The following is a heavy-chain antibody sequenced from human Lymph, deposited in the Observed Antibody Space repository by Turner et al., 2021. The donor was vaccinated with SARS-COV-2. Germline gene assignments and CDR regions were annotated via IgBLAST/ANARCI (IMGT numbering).Heavy chain of an antibody. CDR1: VFTFSSYG. J-gene: IGHJ4*02. CDR3: AKGVAGGWLQPNSFDY. D-gene: IGHD5-12*01. CDR2: ISGSGGST. V-gene: IGHV3-23*01. Sequence: EVQLLESGGCLVQPGGSLRLSCAASVFTFSSYGMSWVRQAPGKWLECVSAISGSGGSTYYADSVKGRFTISRDNSNNTLYLQMNSLRAEDTAVYYCAKGVAGGWLQPNSFDYWGQGTLVTVSS.